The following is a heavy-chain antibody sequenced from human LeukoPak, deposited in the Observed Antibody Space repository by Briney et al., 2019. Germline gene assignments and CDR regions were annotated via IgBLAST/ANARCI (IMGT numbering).Heavy chain of an antibody. J-gene: IGHJ3*02. CDR2: IRSKTDGGSI. CDR1: GFTFSNAW. V-gene: IGHV3-15*01. CDR3: AKDHYGGKGGDAFDI. D-gene: IGHD4-23*01. Sequence: GGSLRLSCAASGFTFSNAWMSWVRQAPGKGLEWVGRIRSKTDGGSIEYGAPVKGRFTISRDDSKNTLYLQMNSLRAEDTAVYYCAKDHYGGKGGDAFDIWGQGTMVTVSS.